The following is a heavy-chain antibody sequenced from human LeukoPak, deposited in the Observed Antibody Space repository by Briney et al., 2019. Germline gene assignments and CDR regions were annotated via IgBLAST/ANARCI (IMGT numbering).Heavy chain of an antibody. CDR2: IHTSGST. CDR3: ARDVSSWPHQPFDY. CDR1: GGSITSYC. D-gene: IGHD6-13*01. V-gene: IGHV4-4*07. Sequence: SETLSLTCIVSGGSITSYCWSWIRQPAGKGLEWIGRIHTSGSTNYNPSLKSRVTMSGDTSKNQFSLKLSSVTAADTAVYYCARDVSSWPHQPFDYWGQGTLVTVSS. J-gene: IGHJ4*02.